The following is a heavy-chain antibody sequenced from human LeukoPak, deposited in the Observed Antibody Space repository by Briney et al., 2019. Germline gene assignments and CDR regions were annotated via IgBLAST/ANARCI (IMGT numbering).Heavy chain of an antibody. Sequence: GGSLRLSCAASGFIFSNYAMSWVRQAPGKGLEWVALISYDGSNQYYADSVKGRFTISRDNSKSTLYLQMNSLRPEDTAVYYCAKGYYYDSGGYYQHFDHWGQGTLVTVSS. CDR3: AKGYYYDSGGYYQHFDH. D-gene: IGHD3-22*01. CDR1: GFIFSNYA. V-gene: IGHV3-30*18. CDR2: ISYDGSNQ. J-gene: IGHJ4*02.